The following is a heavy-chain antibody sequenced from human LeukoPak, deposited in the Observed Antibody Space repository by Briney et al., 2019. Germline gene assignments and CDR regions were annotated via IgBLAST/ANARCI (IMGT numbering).Heavy chain of an antibody. Sequence: PGGSLRLSCAASGFTFSSAWMNWVRQAPGKGLEWVGRIKSKTDGGTTDYAAPVKGRFTISRDDSKNTLYLQMNSLKTEDTAVYYCTRGWYSIRSYYYYGMDAWGQGTTVTVSS. J-gene: IGHJ6*02. CDR3: TRGWYSIRSYYYYGMDA. V-gene: IGHV3-15*07. CDR1: GFTFSSAW. D-gene: IGHD6-19*01. CDR2: IKSKTDGGTT.